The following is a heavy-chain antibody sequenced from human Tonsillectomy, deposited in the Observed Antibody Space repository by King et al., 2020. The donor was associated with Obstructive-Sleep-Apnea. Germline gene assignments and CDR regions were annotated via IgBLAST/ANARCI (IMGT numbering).Heavy chain of an antibody. J-gene: IGHJ4*02. CDR2: MNHRGST. CDR1: GASFSGYY. V-gene: IGHV4-34*01. CDR3: AKGQYFGRYDY. Sequence: VQLQQWGAGLLKPSETLSLTCAVDGASFSGYYWSWIRQPPGKGLEWIGEMNHRGSTNYNPSLKSRVTILLETSKNQFSLKLTSVTAAEPAVYYCAKGQYFGRYDYWGQGTLVTVSS. D-gene: IGHD3-9*01.